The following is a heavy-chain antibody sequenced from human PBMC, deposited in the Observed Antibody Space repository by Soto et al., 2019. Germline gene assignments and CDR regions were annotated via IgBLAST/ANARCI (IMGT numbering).Heavy chain of an antibody. J-gene: IGHJ5*02. D-gene: IGHD2-2*01. CDR1: GDAIYIGGYY. V-gene: IGHV4-31*03. CDR2: IYHTGKT. Sequence: SETLSLTCTVSGDAIYIGGYYWTWIRQHPGKGLEWIGYIYHTGKTYYNPSLESRVTMSVDTSKNQFSLKLASVTAADTAVYYWARAGSSTANGIAPWGQGPRAPVPS. CDR3: ARAGSSTANGIAP.